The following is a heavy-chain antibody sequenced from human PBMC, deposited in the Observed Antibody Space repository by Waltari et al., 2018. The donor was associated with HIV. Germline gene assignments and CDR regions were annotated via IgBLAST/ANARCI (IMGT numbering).Heavy chain of an antibody. V-gene: IGHV1-46*01. J-gene: IGHJ6*02. CDR2: INPSGGST. D-gene: IGHD3-10*01. CDR3: ARDPSGFTMVQGVIITPYGMDV. CDR1: GYTFTSYY. Sequence: QVQLVQSGAEVKKPGASVKVSCKASGYTFTSYYMHWVRQAPGQGLEWMGIINPSGGSTSYAQKFQGRVTMTRDTSTSTVYMELSSLRSEDTAVYYCARDPSGFTMVQGVIITPYGMDVWGQGTTVTVSS.